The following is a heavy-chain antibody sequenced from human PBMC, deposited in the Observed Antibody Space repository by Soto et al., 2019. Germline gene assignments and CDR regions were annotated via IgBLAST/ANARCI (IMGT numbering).Heavy chain of an antibody. Sequence: ASVKVSCKVSGYTLTELSMHWVRQAPGKGLEWMGGFDPEDGETIYAQKFQGRVTMTEDTSTDTDYMELSSLRSEDTAVYYCATTVSREVVVVIDAFDIAGQGTMVPSPQ. CDR2: FDPEDGET. V-gene: IGHV1-24*01. D-gene: IGHD3-22*01. CDR3: ATTVSREVVVVIDAFDI. CDR1: GYTLTELS. J-gene: IGHJ3*02.